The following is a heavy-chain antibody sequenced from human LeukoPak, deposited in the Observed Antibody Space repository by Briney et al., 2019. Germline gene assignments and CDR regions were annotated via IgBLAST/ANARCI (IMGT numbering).Heavy chain of an antibody. Sequence: GGSLRLSCAASGFTFSNYAMHWVRQAPGKGLEWVAFIRYDGSNKYYADSVKGRFTISRDKSKNTLYLQMNSLRTEDTAVYYCAKGRYYNILTGYPRQYYFDYWAREPWSPSPQ. CDR1: GFTFSNYA. V-gene: IGHV3-30*02. D-gene: IGHD3-9*01. J-gene: IGHJ4*02. CDR2: IRYDGSNK. CDR3: AKGRYYNILTGYPRQYYFDY.